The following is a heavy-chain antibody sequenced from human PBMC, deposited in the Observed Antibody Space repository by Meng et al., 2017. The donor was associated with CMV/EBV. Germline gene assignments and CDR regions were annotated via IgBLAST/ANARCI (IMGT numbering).Heavy chain of an antibody. CDR2: INPYSGDT. V-gene: IGHV1-2*02. CDR3: ARGTIMIRDYNHHGVDV. CDR1: EYTFIDHH. D-gene: IGHD3-16*01. Sequence: ASVKVSCKASEYTFIDHHMHWVRQAPGQGLEWMGWINPYSGDTKYAQKFQGRVTLSRDTSISTAYMDLSRLRSDDTAVYYCARGTIMIRDYNHHGVDVWGQGTTVTVSS. J-gene: IGHJ6*02.